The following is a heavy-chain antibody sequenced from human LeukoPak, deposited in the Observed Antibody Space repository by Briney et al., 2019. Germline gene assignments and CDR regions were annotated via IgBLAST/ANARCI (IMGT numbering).Heavy chain of an antibody. CDR3: VRDHLRAFYF. V-gene: IGHV3-48*01. J-gene: IGHJ4*01. CDR1: GFTFSSYS. Sequence: GGSLRLSCAASGFTFSSYSMNWVRQAPGKGLEWVSYISNSIIDYADSVKGRFTISRDNAKNSLYLQMNSLRAEDTAVYYCVRDHLRAFYFWGQGNLVNVSS. CDR2: ISNSII.